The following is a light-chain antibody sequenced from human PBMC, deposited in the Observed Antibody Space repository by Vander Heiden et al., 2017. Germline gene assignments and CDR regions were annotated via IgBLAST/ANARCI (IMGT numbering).Light chain of an antibody. CDR1: SSNIGAGYG. CDR3: QSYDDTLSAWV. V-gene: IGLV1-40*01. Sequence: QSVLTQPASVSGAPGQRFTIACTGNSSNIGAGYGVRWSQEIPGNAPKPLIYSNNNTHSRVPDRFSGSKSGTSASLAITGLRAEDEGDYYCQSYDDTLSAWVFGGGTKLTVL. CDR2: SNN. J-gene: IGLJ3*02.